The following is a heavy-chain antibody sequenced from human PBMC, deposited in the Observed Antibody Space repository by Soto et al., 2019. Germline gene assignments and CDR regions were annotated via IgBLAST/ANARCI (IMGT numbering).Heavy chain of an antibody. CDR3: ARHFGNYGDWAFDF. J-gene: IGHJ4*02. CDR1: GGSISDSSHY. CDR2: INYSGRT. D-gene: IGHD4-17*01. Sequence: ETLSLICTVSGGSISDSSHYWAWIRQPLGKGLEWIATINYSGRTYYNPSLRSRVTISVDTSRDQFSLNLNSVTAADTAVYYCARHFGNYGDWAFDFWGQGTLV. V-gene: IGHV4-39*01.